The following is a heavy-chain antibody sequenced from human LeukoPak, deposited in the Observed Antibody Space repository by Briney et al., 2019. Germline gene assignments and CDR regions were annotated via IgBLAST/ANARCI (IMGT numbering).Heavy chain of an antibody. D-gene: IGHD6-19*01. J-gene: IGHJ4*02. V-gene: IGHV3-48*03. Sequence: PGGSLRLSCAASGFTFSTYEMHWVRQAPGKGLEWVSEISSSGSTVYYADSVKGRYTTSRDNAKNFLYLQMHSLRAEDTAVYYCSLLAVASPQNYWGQGTLVTVSS. CDR2: ISSSGSTV. CDR1: GFTFSTYE. CDR3: SLLAVASPQNY.